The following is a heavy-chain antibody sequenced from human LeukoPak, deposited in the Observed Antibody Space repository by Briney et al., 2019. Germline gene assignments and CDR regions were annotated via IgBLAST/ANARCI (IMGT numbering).Heavy chain of an antibody. CDR2: ISSSSSYI. Sequence: PGGSLRLSCAASAFTFRNYSMNWVRQAPGKGLEWDTSISSSSSYIYSADSLKGRFTISRANAKNSLYLQINSLRAEDTAVYYCARGSGRITMVRGVIIPGYFQHWGQGSLVTGSS. D-gene: IGHD3-10*01. CDR1: AFTFRNYS. CDR3: ARGSGRITMVRGVIIPGYFQH. J-gene: IGHJ1*01. V-gene: IGHV3-21*01.